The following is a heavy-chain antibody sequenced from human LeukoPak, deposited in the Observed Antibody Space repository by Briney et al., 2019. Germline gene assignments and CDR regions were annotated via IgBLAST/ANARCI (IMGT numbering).Heavy chain of an antibody. CDR2: ISPYNGNT. CDR3: ATYSGGDCYTGY. J-gene: IGHJ4*02. CDR1: GYTFTSYG. V-gene: IGHV1-18*01. D-gene: IGHD2-21*02. Sequence: ASVKVSCKASGYTFTSYGISWVRQAPGQGLEWLGWISPYNGNTNYAQKLQGRVTMTTDTSTSTAYMELRSLRSDDTAVYYCATYSGGDCYTGYWGRGTLVTVSS.